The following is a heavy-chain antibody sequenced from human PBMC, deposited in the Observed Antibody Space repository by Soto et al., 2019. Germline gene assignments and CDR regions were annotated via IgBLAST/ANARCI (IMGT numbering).Heavy chain of an antibody. CDR2: ISYDGSNK. V-gene: IGHV3-30-3*01. CDR1: GFTFSSYA. CDR3: ARAFRGYSGYDALDI. Sequence: QVQLVESGGGVVQPGRSLRLSCAASGFTFSSYAMHWVRQAPGKGLEWVAVISYDGSNKYYADSVKGRFTISRDNSKNTLYLQMNSLRAEDTAVYYCARAFRGYSGYDALDIWGQGTMVTVSS. D-gene: IGHD2-21*01. J-gene: IGHJ3*02.